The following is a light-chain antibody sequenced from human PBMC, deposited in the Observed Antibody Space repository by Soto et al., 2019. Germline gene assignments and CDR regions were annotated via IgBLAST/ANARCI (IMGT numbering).Light chain of an antibody. CDR3: LLYFGGGIWV. CDR2: NTN. J-gene: IGLJ3*02. V-gene: IGLV8-61*01. CDR1: SGPVFTSSY. Sequence: QTVVTQELSFSVSPGGTVTLTCGLSSGPVFTSSYPNWYQQTPGQAPRTLIFNTNTRSSGVPDRFSGSILGDKAALTITGAQADDDSYYYCLLYFGGGIWVFGGGTKLTVL.